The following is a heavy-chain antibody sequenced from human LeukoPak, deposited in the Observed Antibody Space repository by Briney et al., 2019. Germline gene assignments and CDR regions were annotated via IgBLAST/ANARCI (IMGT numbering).Heavy chain of an antibody. Sequence: GGSLRLSCAASGFTLSSHAMSWVRQAPGKGLEWVSGISRSGGSTYYADSVEGRFTISRDDSKNTLYLQMNSLRAEDTAVYYCANDPGIIFSHFDYWGQGTLVTVSS. D-gene: IGHD3-3*01. J-gene: IGHJ4*02. V-gene: IGHV3-23*01. CDR1: GFTLSSHA. CDR2: ISRSGGST. CDR3: ANDPGIIFSHFDY.